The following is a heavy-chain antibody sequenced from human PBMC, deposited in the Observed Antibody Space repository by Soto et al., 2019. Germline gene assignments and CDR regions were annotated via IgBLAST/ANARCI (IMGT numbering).Heavy chain of an antibody. CDR3: VKNSGWFNS. CDR1: GFIFSTTG. D-gene: IGHD3-10*01. Sequence: GGSLRLSCEASGFIFSTTGMSWVRQAPGKGLEWVSTIYGDGRTTYYADSVRGRFSISRDNSKNMVYLQMDSLRVDDTAIYYCVKNSGWFNSWGQGSLVTVSS. J-gene: IGHJ5*01. V-gene: IGHV3-23*01. CDR2: IYGDGRTT.